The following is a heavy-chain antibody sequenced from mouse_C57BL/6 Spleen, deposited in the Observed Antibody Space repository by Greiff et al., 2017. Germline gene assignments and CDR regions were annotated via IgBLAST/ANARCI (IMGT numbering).Heavy chain of an antibody. CDR1: GFSLPSYG. J-gene: IGHJ3*01. CDR3: AKGAAQAWFAD. D-gene: IGHD3-2*02. V-gene: IGHV2-3*01. Sequence: VQRVESGPGLVAPSQSLSITCTVSGFSLPSYGVSWVRQPPGKGLEWLGVIWGDRSTNYHSALISRLSISKDNTKSQVFLKLNSLQTDDTATYYCAKGAAQAWFADWGKGTLVTVSA. CDR2: IWGDRST.